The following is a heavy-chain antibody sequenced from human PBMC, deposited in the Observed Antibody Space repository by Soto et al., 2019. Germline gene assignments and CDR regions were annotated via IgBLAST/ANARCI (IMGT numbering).Heavy chain of an antibody. CDR1: GFTFSSYA. CDR2: IGESGTPT. V-gene: IGHV3-23*01. CDR3: ARYIPGVRYYGMDV. D-gene: IGHD2-2*01. J-gene: IGHJ6*02. Sequence: EVQLLESGGGLVQPGGSLRLSCAASGFTFSSYAMKWVRQAPGKGLEWVSLIGESGTPTYYADAVKGRFTISRDNSGNTLFLEMYSLRAEATAVYYCARYIPGVRYYGMDVWGQGTTVTVSS.